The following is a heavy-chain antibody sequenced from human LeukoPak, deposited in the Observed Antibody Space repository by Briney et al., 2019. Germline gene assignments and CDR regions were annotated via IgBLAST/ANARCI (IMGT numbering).Heavy chain of an antibody. J-gene: IGHJ4*02. D-gene: IGHD2-15*01. CDR3: ARESWSGGTCRHDY. Sequence: GSLRLSCAASGFTVSSNYISWVRQAPGKGLEWVSVIYAGGSTYYADSVKGRFTISRDNSKNTVSLQMNSLRGEDTAVYYCARESWSGGTCRHDYWGQGTLVTVSS. CDR2: IYAGGST. V-gene: IGHV3-66*02. CDR1: GFTVSSNY.